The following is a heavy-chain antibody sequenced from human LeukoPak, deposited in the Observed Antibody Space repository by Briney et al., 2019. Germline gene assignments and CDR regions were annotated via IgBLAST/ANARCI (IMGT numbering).Heavy chain of an antibody. CDR2: IHHSGST. Sequence: PSETLSLTCTVSGDSIIGYYWSWIRQPPGNGLEWIGYIHHSGSTNYNPSLKSRVTISVDTSTNYFSLKLSSVTAADTAVYCARGDRLGPDYWGQGTLVTVSS. J-gene: IGHJ4*02. CDR3: ARGDRLGPDY. D-gene: IGHD2-21*01. V-gene: IGHV4-59*01. CDR1: GDSIIGYY.